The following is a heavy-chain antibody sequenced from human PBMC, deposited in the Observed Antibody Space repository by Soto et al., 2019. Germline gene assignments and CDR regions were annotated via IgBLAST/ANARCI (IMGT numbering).Heavy chain of an antibody. CDR2: IYYSAST. V-gene: IGHV4-31*03. CDR3: ARGGRRSPGMDV. Sequence: QVQLQESGPGLVKPSQTLSLTCTVSGGSISSGGYYWSWIRQHPGKGLEWIGYIYYSASTYYNPSRKRRVTISVDTSKNQFALRRSSVTAADTAVYYCARGGRRSPGMDVWGQGTTVTVSS. CDR1: GGSISSGGYY. J-gene: IGHJ6*02.